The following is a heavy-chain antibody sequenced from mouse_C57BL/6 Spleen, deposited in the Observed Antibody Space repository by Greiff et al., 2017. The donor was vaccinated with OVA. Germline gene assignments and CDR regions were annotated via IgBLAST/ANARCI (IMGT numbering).Heavy chain of an antibody. CDR1: GFTFSNYW. J-gene: IGHJ2*01. CDR3: TLITTVVPDFDY. D-gene: IGHD1-1*01. Sequence: EVKVEESGGGLVQPGGSMKLSCVASGFTFSNYWMNWVRQSPEKGLEWVAQIRLKSDNYATHYAESVKGRFTISRDDSKSSVYLQMNNLRAEDTGIYYCTLITTVVPDFDYWGQGTTLTVSS. V-gene: IGHV6-3*01. CDR2: IRLKSDNYAT.